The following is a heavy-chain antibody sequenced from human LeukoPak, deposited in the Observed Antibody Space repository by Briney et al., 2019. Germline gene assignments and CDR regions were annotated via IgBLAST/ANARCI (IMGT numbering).Heavy chain of an antibody. J-gene: IGHJ4*02. CDR3: ARGSEYTSSTNYYFDY. D-gene: IGHD6-6*01. V-gene: IGHV3-7*01. Sequence: GGFLRLSCAASGFTFSSYWMSWVRQAPGKGLEWVANIKQDGSEKHYVDSVKGRFTISRGNAKKSLSLHMNSLRVEDTAVYYCARGSEYTSSTNYYFDYWGQGTLVTVSS. CDR1: GFTFSSYW. CDR2: IKQDGSEK.